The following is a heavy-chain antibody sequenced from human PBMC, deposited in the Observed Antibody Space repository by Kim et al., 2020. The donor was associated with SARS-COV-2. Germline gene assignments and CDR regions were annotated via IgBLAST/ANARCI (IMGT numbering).Heavy chain of an antibody. V-gene: IGHV4-34*01. D-gene: IGHD3-22*01. CDR1: GGSFSGYY. CDR2: INHSGST. CDR3: ARGQGYYDSSGYYGWFDP. J-gene: IGHJ5*02. Sequence: SETLSLTCAVYGGSFSGYYWSWIRQPPGKGLEWIGEINHSGSTNYNPSLKSRVTISVDTSKIQFSLKLSSVTAADTAVYYCARGQGYYDSSGYYGWFDPWGQGTLVTVSS.